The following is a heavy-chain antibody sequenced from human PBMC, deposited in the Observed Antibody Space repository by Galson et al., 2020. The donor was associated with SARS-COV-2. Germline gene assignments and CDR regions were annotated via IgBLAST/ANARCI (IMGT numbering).Heavy chain of an antibody. Sequence: GKSLKISCAASGFTFSNAWMSWVRQAPGKGLEWVGRVNSKTDGGTTDYAAPVKARFIISRDDSKNTLYLQMDSLKTEDTAVYYCTWTTVTLQLDFWGQGTQVTVSS. D-gene: IGHD4-17*01. CDR1: GFTFSNAW. CDR2: VNSKTDGGTT. V-gene: IGHV3-15*01. J-gene: IGHJ4*02. CDR3: TWTTVTLQLDF.